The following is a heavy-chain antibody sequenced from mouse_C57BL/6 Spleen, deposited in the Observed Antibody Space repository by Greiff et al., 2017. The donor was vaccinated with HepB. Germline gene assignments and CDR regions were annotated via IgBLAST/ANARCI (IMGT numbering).Heavy chain of an antibody. V-gene: IGHV1-64*01. CDR1: GYTFTSYW. CDR3: ASWVTTGYYAMDY. CDR2: IHPNSGST. D-gene: IGHD2-2*01. Sequence: VQLQQPGAELVKPGASVKLSCKASGYTFTSYWMHWVKQRPGQGLEWIGMIHPNSGSTNYNEKFKSKATLTVDKSSSTAYMQLSSLTSEDSAVYYCASWVTTGYYAMDYWGQGTSVTVSS. J-gene: IGHJ4*01.